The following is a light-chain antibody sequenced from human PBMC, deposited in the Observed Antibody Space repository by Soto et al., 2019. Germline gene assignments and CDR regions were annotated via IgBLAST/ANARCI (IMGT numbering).Light chain of an antibody. CDR3: QQRSNWPPRYT. CDR2: DAS. CDR1: QSVSNY. V-gene: IGKV3-11*01. Sequence: EIVLTQSPATLSLSPGERATLSCRASQSVSNYLDWYQQKPGQPPRLLIYDASYRATGIPARFSGSGSGTDFELTISSLEPEDFAVYYGQQRSNWPPRYTFGEGTKLEIK. J-gene: IGKJ2*01.